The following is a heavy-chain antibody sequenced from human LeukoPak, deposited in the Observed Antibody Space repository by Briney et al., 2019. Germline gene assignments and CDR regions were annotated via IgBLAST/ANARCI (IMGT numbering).Heavy chain of an antibody. CDR3: AKDPRGVGRWYYFDS. V-gene: IGHV3-23*01. D-gene: IGHD2-15*01. Sequence: SGGSLRLFCGASGFTLSSYDMSWVRQAPGRGLEWVSGISDSGCNTYYADSVKGRFTISRDNSKNTLYLQMNSLRDKDTAVYYCAKDPRGVGRWYYFDSWGQGTLVTVSS. J-gene: IGHJ4*02. CDR1: GFTLSSYD. CDR2: ISDSGCNT.